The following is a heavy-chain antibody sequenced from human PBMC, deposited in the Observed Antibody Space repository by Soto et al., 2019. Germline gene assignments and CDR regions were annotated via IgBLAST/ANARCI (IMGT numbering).Heavy chain of an antibody. J-gene: IGHJ4*02. CDR1: GASVSTGVYY. CDR3: AGAVSDFDVRRYRTSYFDQ. Sequence: PSETLSLTCTVSGASVSTGVYYWTWIRQHPGKGLEWIGYIDNSGSTYYNLSLTGRVDISVDTSKNQFSLNLQSLTAADTAFYYCAGAVSDFDVRRYRTSYFDQWGQGILVTVSS. V-gene: IGHV4-31*02. CDR2: IDNSGST. D-gene: IGHD3-10*02.